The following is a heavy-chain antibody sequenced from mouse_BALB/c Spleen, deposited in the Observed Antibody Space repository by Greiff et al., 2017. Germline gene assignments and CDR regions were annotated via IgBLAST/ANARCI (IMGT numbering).Heavy chain of an antibody. V-gene: IGHV1-69*02. CDR2: IYPSDSYT. Sequence: VQLQQSGAELVRPGASVKLSCKASGYTFTSYWINWVKQRPGQGLEWIGNIYPSDSYTNYNQKFKDKATLTVDKSSSTAYMQLSSPTSEDSAVYYCTKDGSLYAMDYWGQGTSVTVSS. D-gene: IGHD2-3*01. CDR1: GYTFTSYW. CDR3: TKDGSLYAMDY. J-gene: IGHJ4*01.